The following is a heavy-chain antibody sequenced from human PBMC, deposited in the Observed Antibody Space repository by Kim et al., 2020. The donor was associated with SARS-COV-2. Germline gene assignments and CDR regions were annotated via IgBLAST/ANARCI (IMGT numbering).Heavy chain of an antibody. Sequence: GGSLRLSCAASGFTFSSYSMNWVRQAPGKGLEWVSYISSSSSTIYYADSVKGRFTISRDNAKNSLYLQMNSLRDEDTAVYYCARDRLHIIVVGRGAFDIWGQGTMVTVSS. D-gene: IGHD2-21*01. CDR3: ARDRLHIIVVGRGAFDI. CDR1: GFTFSSYS. CDR2: ISSSSSTI. V-gene: IGHV3-48*02. J-gene: IGHJ3*02.